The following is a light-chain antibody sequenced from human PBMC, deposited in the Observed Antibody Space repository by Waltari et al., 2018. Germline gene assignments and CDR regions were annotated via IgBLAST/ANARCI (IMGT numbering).Light chain of an antibody. CDR1: QSISSF. Sequence: DIQMTQSPSSLSASVGDRVTITCRASQSISSFLGWYQQTPGKAPNLLIFGASTLQSGVPSRFSGSGSGTDFTLTISSLKAEDFATYYCQQTYTTPYTYGQGTKLEIK. J-gene: IGKJ2*01. CDR3: QQTYTTPYT. CDR2: GAS. V-gene: IGKV1-39*01.